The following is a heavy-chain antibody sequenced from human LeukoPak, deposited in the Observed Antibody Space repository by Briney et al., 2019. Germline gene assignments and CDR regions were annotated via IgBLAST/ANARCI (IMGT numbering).Heavy chain of an antibody. Sequence: ASVKVSCKASGYTFTGYYMHWVRQAPGQGRGWMGWINPNSGGTNYAQKFQGRVTMTRDTSISTAYMELSRLRSDDTAVYYCARDRYYYDSSGYPGYWGQGTLVTVSS. D-gene: IGHD3-22*01. CDR3: ARDRYYYDSSGYPGY. CDR1: GYTFTGYY. V-gene: IGHV1-2*02. J-gene: IGHJ4*02. CDR2: INPNSGGT.